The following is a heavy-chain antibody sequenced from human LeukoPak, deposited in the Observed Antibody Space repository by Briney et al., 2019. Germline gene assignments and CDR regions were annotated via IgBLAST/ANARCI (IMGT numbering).Heavy chain of an antibody. Sequence: GGSLRLSCAASGFSFSSYAIHWVRQAPDKGLEWVALISYNGGKKDYADSVKGRFTISRDNAKNSLYLQMNSLRAEDMALYYCAKDRGYSYGGFDYWGQGTLVTVSS. CDR2: ISYNGGKK. J-gene: IGHJ4*02. CDR3: AKDRGYSYGGFDY. D-gene: IGHD5-18*01. CDR1: GFSFSSYA. V-gene: IGHV3-30*04.